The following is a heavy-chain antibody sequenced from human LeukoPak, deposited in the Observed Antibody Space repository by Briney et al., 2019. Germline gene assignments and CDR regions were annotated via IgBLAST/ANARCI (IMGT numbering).Heavy chain of an antibody. CDR3: ATGDGIAAFY. J-gene: IGHJ4*02. CDR2: ISTSGRT. D-gene: IGHD6-13*01. V-gene: IGHV4-61*02. CDR1: GGSISSGSYY. Sequence: SQTLSLTCTVSGGSISSGSYYWSWIRQPAGKGLEWIGRISTSGRTNYNPSLKSRVTISVDTSKNQFSLKLSSVTAADTAVYYCATGDGIAAFYWGQGTLVTVSS.